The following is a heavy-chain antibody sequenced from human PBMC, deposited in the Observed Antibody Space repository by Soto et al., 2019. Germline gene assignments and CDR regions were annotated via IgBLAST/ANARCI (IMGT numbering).Heavy chain of an antibody. CDR2: IFYSGST. CDR3: ARSFYDLSTDAGGHWFDP. Sequence: SETLSLTCTVSGGSINTAGYYWNWVRHNPGKGLEWIGYIFYSGSTYYNPSLKSRLTMSLDKSKNHLSLRLSSVTAADTAYYYCARSFYDLSTDAGGHWFDPWGHGTMVT. CDR1: GGSINTAGYY. J-gene: IGHJ5*02. D-gene: IGHD3-9*01. V-gene: IGHV4-31*03.